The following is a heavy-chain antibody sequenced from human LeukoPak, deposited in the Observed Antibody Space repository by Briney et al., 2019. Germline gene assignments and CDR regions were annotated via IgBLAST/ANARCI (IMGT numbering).Heavy chain of an antibody. CDR3: TTMVRGVMWRGEYFDY. CDR1: GFTFSNAC. D-gene: IGHD3-10*01. J-gene: IGHJ4*02. CDR2: IKSKTDGGTT. V-gene: IGHV3-15*01. Sequence: GGSLRLSCAASGFTFSNACMRWVRQAPGKGLEWVGRIKSKTDGGTTDYAAAAKGRFSISRDDSKNTLYLQMNSMKTEDTAVYYCTTMVRGVMWRGEYFDYWGQGTLVTVSS.